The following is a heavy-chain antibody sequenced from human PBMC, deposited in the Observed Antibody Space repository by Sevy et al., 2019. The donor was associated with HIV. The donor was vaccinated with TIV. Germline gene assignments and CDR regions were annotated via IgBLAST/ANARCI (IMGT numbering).Heavy chain of an antibody. CDR2: IYHSGST. V-gene: IGHV4-38-2*01. CDR3: ARGLPSSSWGHYYYYYYGIDV. J-gene: IGHJ6*02. D-gene: IGHD6-13*01. CDR1: GYSISSGYY. Sequence: SEILSLTCAVSGYSISSGYYWGWIRQPPGKGLEWIGSIYHSGSTYYNPSLKSRVTISVDTSKNQFSLKLSSVTAADTAVYYCARGLPSSSWGHYYYYYYGIDVWGQGTTVTVSS.